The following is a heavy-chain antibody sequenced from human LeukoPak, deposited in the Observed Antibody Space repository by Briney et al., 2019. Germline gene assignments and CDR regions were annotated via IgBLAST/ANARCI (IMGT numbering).Heavy chain of an antibody. CDR3: AKGPDDFWSGYYTEY. CDR1: GFTFSSYA. CDR2: ISGSGGNT. V-gene: IGHV3-23*01. J-gene: IGHJ4*02. Sequence: GGSLRLSCAASGFTFSSYAMSWVRQAPGKGLEWVSAISGSGGNTYYADSVKGRFTTSRDNSKNTLYLQMNSLRAEDTAVYYCAKGPDDFWSGYYTEYWGQGTLVTVSS. D-gene: IGHD3-3*01.